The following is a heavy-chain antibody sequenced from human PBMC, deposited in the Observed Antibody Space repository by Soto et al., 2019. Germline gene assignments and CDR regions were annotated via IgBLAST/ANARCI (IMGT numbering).Heavy chain of an antibody. CDR2: ISFSGAT. CDR1: GVSITSYF. J-gene: IGHJ4*02. CDR3: ARCRRDCYKPYFEF. Sequence: PSETLSLTCSVSGVSITSYFWSWIRQTPGNGLDWIGSISFSGATYRNPSLMGRAALSVDTSQNHLSLTLNSVTSADTAGYFCARCRRDCYKPYFEFWGQGNQVTLSS. V-gene: IGHV4-59*01. D-gene: IGHD2-21*01.